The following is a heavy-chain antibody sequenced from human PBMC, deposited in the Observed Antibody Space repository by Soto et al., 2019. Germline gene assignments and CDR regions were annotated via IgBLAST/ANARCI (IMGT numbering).Heavy chain of an antibody. D-gene: IGHD1-26*01. CDR2: IIPILAIA. J-gene: IGHJ4*02. Sequence: QVQLVQSGAEVRKPGSSVKVSCKASGGTFSSYTISWVRQAPGQGLEWMGRIIPILAIANYAQKFQGRVTITADKSTSTAYMELSSLRSEDTVVYYCAREAGWELTDWGQGTLVTVSS. CDR3: AREAGWELTD. CDR1: GGTFSSYT. V-gene: IGHV1-69*08.